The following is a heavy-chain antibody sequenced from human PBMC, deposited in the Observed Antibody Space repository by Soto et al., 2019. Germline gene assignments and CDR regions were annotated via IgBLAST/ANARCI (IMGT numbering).Heavy chain of an antibody. D-gene: IGHD2-2*01. V-gene: IGHV3-7*01. CDR2: IKQDGSEK. J-gene: IGHJ5*02. Sequence: PGGSLRLSCAASGFTFRSYWMSWVRQAPGKGLEWVANIKQDGSEKYYVDSVKGRFTISRDNAKNSLYLQMNSLRAEDTAVYYCARDTRYCSSTSCYYNWFDPWGQGTLVTVSS. CDR1: GFTFRSYW. CDR3: ARDTRYCSSTSCYYNWFDP.